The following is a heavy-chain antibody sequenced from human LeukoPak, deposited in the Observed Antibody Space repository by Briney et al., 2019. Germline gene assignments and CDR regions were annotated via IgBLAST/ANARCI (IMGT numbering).Heavy chain of an antibody. Sequence: ASVKVSCKASGYTFTGYYMHWVRQAPGQGLEWMGWINPNSGGTNYAQKFQGRVTMTRNTSISTAYMELSSLRSEDTAVYYCARGLGDIRWFDPWGQGTLVTVSS. V-gene: IGHV1-2*02. J-gene: IGHJ5*02. CDR3: ARGLGDIRWFDP. CDR2: INPNSGGT. CDR1: GYTFTGYY. D-gene: IGHD3-16*01.